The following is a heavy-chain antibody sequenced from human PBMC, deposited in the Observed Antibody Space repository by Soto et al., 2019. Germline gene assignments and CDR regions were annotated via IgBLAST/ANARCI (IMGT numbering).Heavy chain of an antibody. CDR1: GYTFTTYF. D-gene: IGHD3-10*01. CDR3: ARVPTGRGDYDY. V-gene: IGHV1-46*01. CDR2: INPSDGST. Sequence: QVQLVQSGAEVKKLGASVKVSCKPSGYTFTTYFLHWVRQAPGQGLEWMGIINPSDGSTTYTQRFQGRVTMTRDTSTSTAYMELSSLRSEDTGIYYCARVPTGRGDYDYWGQGTLVTVSS. J-gene: IGHJ4*02.